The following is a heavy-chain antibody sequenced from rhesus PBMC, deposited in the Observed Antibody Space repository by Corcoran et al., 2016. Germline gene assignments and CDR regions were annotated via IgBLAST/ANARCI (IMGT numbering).Heavy chain of an antibody. CDR3: ARDFTDDYCYYYTPFDY. CDR1: GGSISSSNG. J-gene: IGHJ4*01. Sequence: QVQLQESGPAVVKPSETLSLTCAVSGGSISSSNGWSRIRQLPGKGLEWIGGIYDSGRSTEYNHSLKWRGTISKDTSKNQFALKLRSVTAAVTAVFYCARDFTDDYCYYYTPFDYWGQGVLVTVSS. V-gene: IGHV4-93*01. D-gene: IGHD3-9*01. CDR2: IYDSGRST.